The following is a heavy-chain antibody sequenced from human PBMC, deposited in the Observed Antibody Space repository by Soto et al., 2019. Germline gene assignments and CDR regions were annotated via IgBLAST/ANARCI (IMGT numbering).Heavy chain of an antibody. J-gene: IGHJ3*02. CDR3: ARPPNPWEPYAFHI. V-gene: IGHV1-2*02. CDR2: INPKSGGT. Sequence: ASVKVSCKASGYTFTDNYLHWVRQAPGQGLEWMGWINPKSGGTDLAQKFQGRVTMTRDTAINTAYMELTSLTSDDTALYYCARPPNPWEPYAFHIWGHGTLVTVSS. D-gene: IGHD1-26*01. CDR1: GYTFTDNY.